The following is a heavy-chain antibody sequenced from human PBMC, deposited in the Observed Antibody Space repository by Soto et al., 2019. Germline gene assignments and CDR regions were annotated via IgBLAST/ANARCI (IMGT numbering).Heavy chain of an antibody. Sequence: ASVKVSCKASGYTFTSYGISWVRQAPGQGLEWMGWISAYNGNTNYAQKFQGRVTITADESTSTAYMELSSLRSDDTAVYYCARGVGSGSYYNQYNWFDPWGQGTLVTVSS. V-gene: IGHV1-18*01. D-gene: IGHD3-10*01. CDR3: ARGVGSGSYYNQYNWFDP. CDR2: ISAYNGNT. CDR1: GYTFTSYG. J-gene: IGHJ5*02.